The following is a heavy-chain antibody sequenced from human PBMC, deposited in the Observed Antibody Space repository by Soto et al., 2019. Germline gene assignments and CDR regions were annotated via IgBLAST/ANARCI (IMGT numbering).Heavy chain of an antibody. CDR3: ARMGSGSWRGYLDI. Sequence: QVHLQESGPGLVKPSGTLSLTCSVSGIFVTTMNWWNWVRQSPGKGLEWIGEVFHSGTTNYNPSLQSRVTISRNKSTNQFSLKLTSVTAADTAVYYCARMGSGSWRGYLDIWGRGTLVSVSA. CDR2: VFHSGTT. CDR1: GIFVTTMNW. V-gene: IGHV4-4*02. D-gene: IGHD6-13*01. J-gene: IGHJ2*01.